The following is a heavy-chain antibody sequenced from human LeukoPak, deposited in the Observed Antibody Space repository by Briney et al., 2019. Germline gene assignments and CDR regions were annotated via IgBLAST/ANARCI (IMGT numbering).Heavy chain of an antibody. J-gene: IGHJ5*02. Sequence: GGSVRVSCKASGYTFTGYYMHWVRQAPGQGLEWMGWINPNSGATSYAQKFQGRVTMTRDTSISTVYMELSRLRSDDTAVYYCARLKSTISSGWFDPWGQGT. V-gene: IGHV1-2*02. D-gene: IGHD6-6*01. CDR1: GYTFTGYY. CDR2: INPNSGAT. CDR3: ARLKSTISSGWFDP.